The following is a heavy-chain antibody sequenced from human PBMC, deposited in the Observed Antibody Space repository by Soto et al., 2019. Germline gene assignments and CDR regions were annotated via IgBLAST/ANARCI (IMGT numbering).Heavy chain of an antibody. CDR1: GFTFSSYA. Sequence: GSLRLSCAASGFTFSSYAMSWARQAPGKGLEWVSAISGSGGSTYYADSVKGQFTISRDNSKNTLYLQMNSLRAEDTAVYYCARAQGMVRGVILPSDYWGQGTLVTVS. J-gene: IGHJ4*02. D-gene: IGHD3-10*01. CDR2: ISGSGGST. CDR3: ARAQGMVRGVILPSDY. V-gene: IGHV3-23*01.